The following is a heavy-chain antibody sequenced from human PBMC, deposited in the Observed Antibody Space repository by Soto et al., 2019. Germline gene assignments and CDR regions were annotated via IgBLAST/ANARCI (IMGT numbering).Heavy chain of an antibody. CDR3: ARGQGLTMVRGVPFY. J-gene: IGHJ4*02. Sequence: PSETLSLTCAVYGGSFSGYYWSWIRQPPGKGLEWIGEINHSGSTNYNPSLKSRVTISVDTSKNQFSLKLSSVTAADTAVYYCARGQGLTMVRGVPFYWGQGTLVTVSS. V-gene: IGHV4-34*01. D-gene: IGHD3-10*01. CDR2: INHSGST. CDR1: GGSFSGYY.